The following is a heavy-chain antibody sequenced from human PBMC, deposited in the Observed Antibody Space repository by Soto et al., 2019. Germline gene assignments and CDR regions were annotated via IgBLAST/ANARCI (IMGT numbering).Heavy chain of an antibody. Sequence: GASVKVSCKASGYTFTGYHMHWVRQAPGQGLEWMGWISAYNGNTNYAQKLQGRVTMTTDTSTSTAYMELRSLRSDDTAVYYCAREGNYYDSSGYGPDAFDIWGQGAMVTVSS. D-gene: IGHD3-22*01. J-gene: IGHJ3*02. CDR1: GYTFTGYH. CDR2: ISAYNGNT. V-gene: IGHV1-18*04. CDR3: AREGNYYDSSGYGPDAFDI.